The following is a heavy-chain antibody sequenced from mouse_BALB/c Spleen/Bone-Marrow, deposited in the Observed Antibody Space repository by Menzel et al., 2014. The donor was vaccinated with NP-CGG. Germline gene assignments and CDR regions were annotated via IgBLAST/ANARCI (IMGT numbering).Heavy chain of an antibody. Sequence: EVKVVESGGGLVQPGGSRKLSCSASGFSFSSFGMHWVRQAPEKGLEWVAYISSGSITIFYADTVKGRFTISRDNPKNTQFLQMTSLRSEDTAMYYCTRGGNWEDFDYWGQGTTLTVSS. J-gene: IGHJ2*01. CDR3: TRGGNWEDFDY. CDR2: ISSGSITI. V-gene: IGHV5-17*02. CDR1: GFSFSSFG. D-gene: IGHD4-1*01.